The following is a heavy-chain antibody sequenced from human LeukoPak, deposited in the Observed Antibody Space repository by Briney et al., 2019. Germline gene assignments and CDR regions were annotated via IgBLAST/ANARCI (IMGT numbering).Heavy chain of an antibody. CDR3: AKRPSDYGDYVSYFDY. D-gene: IGHD4-17*01. J-gene: IGHJ4*02. Sequence: GGSLRLSCAASGFSFISYGMHWVRQAPGKGLEWVGVISDDGRRKDYVDSVKGRFTISRDNSKDTLYLQMNSLRAEDTAVYYCAKRPSDYGDYVSYFDYWGQGTLVTVSS. V-gene: IGHV3-30*18. CDR1: GFSFISYG. CDR2: ISDDGRRK.